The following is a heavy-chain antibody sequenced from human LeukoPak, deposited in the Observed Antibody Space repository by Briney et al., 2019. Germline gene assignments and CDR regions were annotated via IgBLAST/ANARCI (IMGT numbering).Heavy chain of an antibody. CDR2: INPNSGGT. D-gene: IGHD6-19*01. CDR3: ARAGQWLVLYYFDY. Sequence: ASVKVSCKASGYTFTGYYMHWVRQAPGQGLEWMGWINPNSGGTNYAQKFQGRVTMTRDTSISTAYMELSRLRSDDTAVYYCARAGQWLVLYYFDYWGQGTLVTVSP. CDR1: GYTFTGYY. J-gene: IGHJ4*02. V-gene: IGHV1-2*02.